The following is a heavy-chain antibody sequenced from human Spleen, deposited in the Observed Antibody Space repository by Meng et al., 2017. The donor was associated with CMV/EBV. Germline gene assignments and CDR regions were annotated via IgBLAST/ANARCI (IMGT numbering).Heavy chain of an antibody. V-gene: IGHV3-23*01. CDR1: GFTFTDHH. CDR3: AKSQNGLAAGIDY. CDR2: ISGSGGST. J-gene: IGHJ4*02. Sequence: GGSLRLSCAASGFTFTDHHLDWFRQAPGKGLEWVSVISGSGGSTYYADSVKGQFTISRDNSKNTLYLQMNSLRAEDTAVYYCAKSQNGLAAGIDYWGQGTLVTVSS. D-gene: IGHD6-19*01.